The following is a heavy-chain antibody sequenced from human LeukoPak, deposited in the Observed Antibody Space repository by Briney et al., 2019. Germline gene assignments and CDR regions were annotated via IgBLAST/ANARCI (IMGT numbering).Heavy chain of an antibody. V-gene: IGHV1-18*01. Sequence: ASVKVSCKASGYNFRSYGIGWVRQAPRQRLEWMGWITAGNGNTNYAQKVQGRVTMTTDTSTSTAYMELRSLRSDDTAVYFCARDLARGYSYGYNAFDIWGQGTMVTVSS. CDR3: ARDLARGYSYGYNAFDI. J-gene: IGHJ3*02. D-gene: IGHD5-18*01. CDR2: ITAGNGNT. CDR1: GYNFRSYG.